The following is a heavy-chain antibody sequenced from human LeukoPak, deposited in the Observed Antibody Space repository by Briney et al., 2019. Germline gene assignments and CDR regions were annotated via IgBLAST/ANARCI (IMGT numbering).Heavy chain of an antibody. CDR2: FTYGGGT. CDR1: GDSISNNNYY. V-gene: IGHV4-39*01. Sequence: PSETLSLTCSVSGDSISNNNYYWGGIRQPPGKGLEWIGSFTYGGGTYYNPSLKSRVTISVDTSKNQFSLKVTSVTAADTAVYYCASRSSNPVGAIDYWGQGTLVIVSS. D-gene: IGHD1-26*01. J-gene: IGHJ4*02. CDR3: ASRSSNPVGAIDY.